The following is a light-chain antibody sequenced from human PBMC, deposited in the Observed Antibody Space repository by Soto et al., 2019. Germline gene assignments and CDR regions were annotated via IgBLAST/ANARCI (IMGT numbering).Light chain of an antibody. Sequence: DIQMTQSPSTLSASVGDRVTITCRASQSISSWLSWYQQKPGKAPKLLIYDASSLESGVPSRFSGSGSGTEFTLTISSLQPDDFATYYCHQYNSYPYTFGQGTTLEIK. V-gene: IGKV1-5*01. CDR2: DAS. CDR3: HQYNSYPYT. J-gene: IGKJ2*01. CDR1: QSISSW.